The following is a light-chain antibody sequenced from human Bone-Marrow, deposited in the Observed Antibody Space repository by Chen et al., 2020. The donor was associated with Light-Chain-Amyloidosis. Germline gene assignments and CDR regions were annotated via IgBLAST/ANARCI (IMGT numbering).Light chain of an antibody. J-gene: IGLJ2*01. CDR1: DLPTKY. V-gene: IGLV3-25*03. CDR3: QSADSSGTYEVI. Sequence: SYELTQPPSVSVSPGQTARITCSGDDLPTKYAYWYQQEPGQAPVPVIHSDTERPSGIPERFSGSSARTTATVTISGVQAEDEGDYHCQSADSSGTYEVIFGGGTKLTVL. CDR2: SDT.